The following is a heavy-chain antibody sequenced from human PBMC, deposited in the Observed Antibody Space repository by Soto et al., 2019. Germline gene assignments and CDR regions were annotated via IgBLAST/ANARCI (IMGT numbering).Heavy chain of an antibody. CDR2: ISSSGSNI. CDR1: GFTFSSDE. D-gene: IGHD2-2*02. J-gene: IGHJ5*02. V-gene: IGHV3-48*03. Sequence: GWSLRLSCAASGFTFSSDEMNWVRQAPGKGLEWVSSISSSGSNIYYADPVKGRFTITRDNAKNSLYLQMKRLRAEDTAVYYCAISWGVYCSSSCCYSSWSDPSGHGTNGTVSS. CDR3: AISWGVYCSSSCCYSSWSDP.